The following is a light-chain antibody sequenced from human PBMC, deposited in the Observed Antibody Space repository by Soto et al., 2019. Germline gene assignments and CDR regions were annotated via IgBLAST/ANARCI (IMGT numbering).Light chain of an antibody. CDR3: QQYGNSPIT. CDR2: GTS. CDR1: QSVSRY. Sequence: EVVVTQSPATLSWSPGERSTLSCRASQSVSRYLAWYQQKPGQAPRLLIYGTSSRATGIPDRFSGSGSGTDFTLTISRLEPEDFAVYYCQQYGNSPITFGQGTQLEIK. V-gene: IGKV3-20*01. J-gene: IGKJ5*01.